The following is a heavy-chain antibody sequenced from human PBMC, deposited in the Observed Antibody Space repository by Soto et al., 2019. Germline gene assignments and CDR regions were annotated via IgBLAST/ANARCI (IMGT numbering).Heavy chain of an antibody. CDR1: GGILSDYA. CDR3: ARGWGYFDSSGFPYLYAMDV. CDR2: ISGSGGST. J-gene: IGHJ6*02. Sequence: PGGSLRLSCGVSGGILSDYAMSWVRQAPGKGLEWVSGISGSGGSTYYAASVEGRFTISRDNAKNSLYLQMTSLRAEDTALYYCARGWGYFDSSGFPYLYAMDVWGQGTTVTVSS. V-gene: IGHV3-23*01. D-gene: IGHD3-22*01.